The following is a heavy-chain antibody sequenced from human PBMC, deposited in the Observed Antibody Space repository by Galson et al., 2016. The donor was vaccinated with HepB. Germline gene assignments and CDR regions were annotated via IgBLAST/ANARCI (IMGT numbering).Heavy chain of an antibody. J-gene: IGHJ4*02. Sequence: SLRLSCAASGFTFTSYWMAWIRQAPGRGLEWVANIKEDGTFQCYVDSVKGRFTISRDNAKNSLHLQMNSLRAEDTALYYCAKDTNLYYGSGSYPLFQNWGQGTLVTVSS. CDR3: AKDTNLYYGSGSYPLFQN. D-gene: IGHD3-10*01. CDR1: GFTFTSYW. V-gene: IGHV3-7*03. CDR2: IKEDGTFQ.